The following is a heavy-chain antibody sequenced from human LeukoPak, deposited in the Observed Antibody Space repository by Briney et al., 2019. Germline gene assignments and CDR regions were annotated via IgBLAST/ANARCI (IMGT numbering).Heavy chain of an antibody. Sequence: SETLSLTCTLSGGSISSRNWWTWVRQPPGRGLEWIGEIHHSYTINYNPSLKSRVTISLDKSNNQFSLGLSSVTAADTAVYYCARNRARFVGATRSYYFDYWGQGTLVTVSS. J-gene: IGHJ4*02. D-gene: IGHD1-26*01. CDR3: ARNRARFVGATRSYYFDY. CDR1: GGSISSRNW. CDR2: IHHSYTI. V-gene: IGHV4-4*02.